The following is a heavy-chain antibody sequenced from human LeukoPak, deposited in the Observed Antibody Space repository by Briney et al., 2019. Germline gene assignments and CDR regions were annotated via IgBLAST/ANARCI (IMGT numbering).Heavy chain of an antibody. Sequence: GGSLRLSCAASGFTFSSYAMSWVRQAPGKGLEWVSAISGSGGSTYYADSVKGRFTISRDNSKNTLSLQMSSLRAEDTAMYYCATAPHGMDVWGQGTTVTVSS. J-gene: IGHJ6*02. V-gene: IGHV3-23*01. CDR3: ATAPHGMDV. CDR1: GFTFSSYA. CDR2: ISGSGGST.